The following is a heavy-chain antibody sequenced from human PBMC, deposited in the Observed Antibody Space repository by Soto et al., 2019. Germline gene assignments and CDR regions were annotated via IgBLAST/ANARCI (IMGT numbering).Heavy chain of an antibody. CDR2: IYNSGNT. J-gene: IGHJ4*02. Sequence: QVQLQESGPGLVKPSQTLSLTCTVSGGSISDGAYYWSWIRQPPGKGLEWIGHIYNSGNTYNNPYRKSRLTISVDTSKNHFSLNLTSVTAADTAVYYCASGLSGDKVDQWGQGTLVTVSS. CDR1: GGSISDGAYY. CDR3: ASGLSGDKVDQ. D-gene: IGHD2-21*01. V-gene: IGHV4-30-4*01.